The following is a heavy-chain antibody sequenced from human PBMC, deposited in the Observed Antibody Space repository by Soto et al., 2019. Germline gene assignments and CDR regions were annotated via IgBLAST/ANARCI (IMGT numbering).Heavy chain of an antibody. Sequence: QVQLKESGPGLVKPSETLSLTCNVSGGPIKTGDYYWNWIRQPPGKGLERIGYVFYSGATNYSPSLKSRAAISIDTSKNQFSLSLTSVTAADTAVYYCARAGFSYGHLLFWGQGIRVTVST. V-gene: IGHV4-30-4*01. CDR3: ARAGFSYGHLLF. CDR2: VFYSGAT. D-gene: IGHD3-10*01. J-gene: IGHJ4*02. CDR1: GGPIKTGDYY.